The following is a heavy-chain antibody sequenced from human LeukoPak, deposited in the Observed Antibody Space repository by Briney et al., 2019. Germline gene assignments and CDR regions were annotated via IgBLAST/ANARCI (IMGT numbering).Heavy chain of an antibody. CDR1: GYTFTGYY. CDR3: ARDHYYDSSGYFNWFGP. CDR2: INPNSGGT. V-gene: IGHV1-2*02. Sequence: GASVKVSCKASGYTFTGYYMHWVRQAPGQGLEWMGWINPNSGGTNYAQKFQGRVTMTRDTSISTAYMELSRLRSDDTAVYYCARDHYYDSSGYFNWFGPWGQGTLVTVSS. D-gene: IGHD3-22*01. J-gene: IGHJ5*02.